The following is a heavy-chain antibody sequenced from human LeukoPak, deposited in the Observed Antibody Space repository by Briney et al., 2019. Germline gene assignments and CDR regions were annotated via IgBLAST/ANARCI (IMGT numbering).Heavy chain of an antibody. CDR3: ARVADYDFWSGYYGETYYYYGMDV. Sequence: GGSLRLSCAASGFTFRSYWMHWVRQAPGKGLVWVSRINSDGSSTSYADSVKGRFTISRDNAKNTLYLQMNSLRAEDTAVYYCARVADYDFWSGYYGETYYYYGMDVWGQGTTVTVSS. CDR2: INSDGSST. V-gene: IGHV3-74*01. D-gene: IGHD3-3*01. J-gene: IGHJ6*02. CDR1: GFTFRSYW.